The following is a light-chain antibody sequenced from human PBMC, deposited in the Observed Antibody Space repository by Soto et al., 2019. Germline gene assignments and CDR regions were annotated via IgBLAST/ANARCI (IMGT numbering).Light chain of an antibody. CDR3: SSYTDRNNLV. Sequence: QSVLTQSPSASGSPGQSVTISCTGTSSDTGGYNSVSWYQQHPGKAPKVMIYDVSKRPSGVPDRFSGSKSGNTASLTVSALQAEDEADYYCSSYTDRNNLVFGTGTKLTVL. CDR1: SSDTGGYNS. CDR2: DVS. J-gene: IGLJ1*01. V-gene: IGLV2-8*01.